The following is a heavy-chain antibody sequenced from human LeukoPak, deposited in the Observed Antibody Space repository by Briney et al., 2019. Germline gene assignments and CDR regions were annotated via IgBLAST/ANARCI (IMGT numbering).Heavy chain of an antibody. Sequence: GGSLRLSCAASGFTFDDYAMHWVRQAPGKGLEWVSGISWNSGSIGYADSVKGRFTISRDNAKNSLYLQTNSLRAEDTALYYCAKDLGGGRDIWGQGTMVTVSS. D-gene: IGHD1-26*01. CDR1: GFTFDDYA. CDR2: ISWNSGSI. CDR3: AKDLGGGRDI. V-gene: IGHV3-9*01. J-gene: IGHJ3*02.